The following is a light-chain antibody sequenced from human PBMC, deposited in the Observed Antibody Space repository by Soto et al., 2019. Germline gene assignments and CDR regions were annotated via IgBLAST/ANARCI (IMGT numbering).Light chain of an antibody. V-gene: IGKV3-20*01. Sequence: IVLTQSPGTLFLSPGERATLSCRASQNIGTYLAWYQQKNGQAPSLLIFGASTRANGVPDRFSGSGSRTDFPLTISRLDPEDFAVYYCQQYGTSPRWTFGQGTKVEIK. CDR1: QNIGTY. CDR3: QQYGTSPRWT. J-gene: IGKJ1*01. CDR2: GAS.